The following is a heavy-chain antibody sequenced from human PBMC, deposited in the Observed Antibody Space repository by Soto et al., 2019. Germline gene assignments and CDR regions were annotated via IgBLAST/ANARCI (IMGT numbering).Heavy chain of an antibody. CDR2: IMPIFRTP. CDR3: ARDNDRPQLGGNYYYVLDV. CDR1: GGTFRNSA. D-gene: IGHD1-1*01. Sequence: QVQLEQSGAEVKKPGSSVKVSCKASGGTFRNSAFSWVRQAPGQGLEWMGGIMPIFRTPDYAQKFQGRVTITADESTSTTYIELSGLRSDDTAVYYCARDNDRPQLGGNYYYVLDVWGHGTAVTVSS. J-gene: IGHJ6*02. V-gene: IGHV1-69*12.